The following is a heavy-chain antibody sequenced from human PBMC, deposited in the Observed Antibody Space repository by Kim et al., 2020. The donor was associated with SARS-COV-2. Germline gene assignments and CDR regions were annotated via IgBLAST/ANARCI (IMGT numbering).Heavy chain of an antibody. CDR2: INPSGGST. CDR1: GYTFTSYY. Sequence: ASVKVSCKASGYTFTSYYMHWVRQAPGQGLEWMGIINPSGGSTSYAQKFQGRVTMTRDTSTSTVYMELSSLRSEDTAVYYCARDRFYCSSTSCYVYYGMDVWGQGTTVTVSS. J-gene: IGHJ6*02. D-gene: IGHD2-2*01. V-gene: IGHV1-46*01. CDR3: ARDRFYCSSTSCYVYYGMDV.